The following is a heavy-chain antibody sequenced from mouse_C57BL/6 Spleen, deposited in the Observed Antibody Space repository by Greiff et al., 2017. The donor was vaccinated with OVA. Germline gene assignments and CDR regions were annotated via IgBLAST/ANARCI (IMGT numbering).Heavy chain of an antibody. J-gene: IGHJ2*01. V-gene: IGHV1-74*01. CDR1: GYTFTSYW. D-gene: IGHD2-12*01. CDR2: IHPSDSDT. Sequence: QVQLQQPGAELVKPGASVKVSCKASGYTFTSYWMHWVKQRPGQGLEWIGRIHPSDSDTNYNQKFKGKATLTVDKSSSTAYMQLSSLTSEDSAVYYCAIGDYRKSFDYWGQGTTLTVSS. CDR3: AIGDYRKSFDY.